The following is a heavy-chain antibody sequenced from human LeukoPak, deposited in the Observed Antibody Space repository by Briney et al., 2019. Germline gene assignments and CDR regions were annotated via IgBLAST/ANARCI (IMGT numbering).Heavy chain of an antibody. CDR3: AGLWFGEKDAFDI. V-gene: IGHV1-46*01. D-gene: IGHD3-10*01. CDR2: INPSGGSA. CDR1: GYTFTSYF. Sequence: ASVKVSCKASGYTFTSYFMHWVRQAPGQGLEWMGIINPSGGSASYAQKFQGRVTMTRDMSTSTGYMDLSSLRCEDTAVYYCAGLWFGEKDAFDIWGQGTMVTVSS. J-gene: IGHJ3*02.